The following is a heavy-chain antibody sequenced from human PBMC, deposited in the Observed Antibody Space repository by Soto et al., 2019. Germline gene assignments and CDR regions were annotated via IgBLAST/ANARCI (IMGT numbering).Heavy chain of an antibody. Sequence: PGESLNISCTGSGYSFTSYWIGWVRQMPGKGLEWMGIIYPGDSDTRYSPSFQGQVTISADKSISTAYLQWSSLKASDTAMYYCARSGYCSSTSCYLGYYYYMDVWGKGTTVTVSS. CDR1: GYSFTSYW. J-gene: IGHJ6*03. CDR2: IYPGDSDT. CDR3: ARSGYCSSTSCYLGYYYYMDV. V-gene: IGHV5-51*01. D-gene: IGHD2-2*03.